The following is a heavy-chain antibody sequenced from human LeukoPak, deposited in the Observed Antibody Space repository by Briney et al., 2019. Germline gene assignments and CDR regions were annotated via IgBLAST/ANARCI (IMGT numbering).Heavy chain of an antibody. CDR3: AKEINSNWND. CDR1: GFTFSSYG. J-gene: IGHJ4*02. Sequence: GGSLRLSCAASGFTFSSYGMHWVRRAPGKGLEWVAVIWYDGSNKYYADSVKGRFTISRDNSKNTLYLQMNSLRAEDTAVYYCAKEINSNWNDWGQGTLVTVSS. CDR2: IWYDGSNK. D-gene: IGHD1-1*01. V-gene: IGHV3-33*06.